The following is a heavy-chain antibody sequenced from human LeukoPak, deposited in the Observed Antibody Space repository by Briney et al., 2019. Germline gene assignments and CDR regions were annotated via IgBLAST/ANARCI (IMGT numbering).Heavy chain of an antibody. J-gene: IGHJ6*02. Sequence: ASVKVFCKASGYTFTSYYMHWVRQAPGQGLEWMGIINPSGGSTSYAQKFQGRVTMTRDTSTSTVYMELSSLRFEDTAVYYCARDDYYYGMDVWGQGTTVTVSS. CDR3: ARDDYYYGMDV. CDR2: INPSGGST. V-gene: IGHV1-46*01. CDR1: GYTFTSYY.